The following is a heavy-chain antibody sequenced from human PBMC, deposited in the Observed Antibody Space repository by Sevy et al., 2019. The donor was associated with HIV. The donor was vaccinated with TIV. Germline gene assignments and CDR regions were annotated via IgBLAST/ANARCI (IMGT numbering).Heavy chain of an antibody. J-gene: IGHJ5*02. CDR3: ARGRGVFGAVAINWFDP. CDR2: IYSGGST. V-gene: IGHV3-53*01. D-gene: IGHD3-3*01. CDR1: GFTVSSSY. Sequence: GESLKISCAASGFTVSSSYMTWVRQPPGKGLEWVSVIYSGGSTYYADSVKGRFTISRDNSKNTLYLQMSNLRADDTAVYYCARGRGVFGAVAINWFDPWGQGALVTVSS.